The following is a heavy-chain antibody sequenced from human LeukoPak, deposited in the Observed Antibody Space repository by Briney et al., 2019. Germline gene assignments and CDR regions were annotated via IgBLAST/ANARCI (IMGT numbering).Heavy chain of an antibody. CDR2: IGRAGADI. CDR1: GFTFGSYA. D-gene: IGHD4-23*01. CDR3: AKYAPPTTVVTRFFDC. Sequence: PGGSLRLSCAASGFTFGSYAMTWVRQAPGKGLEWVSVIGRAGADIQYADSVKGRFTISRDNSKNTLYLQMNGLRAEDTAVYFCAKYAPPTTVVTRFFDCWGQGAQVTVSS. V-gene: IGHV3-23*01. J-gene: IGHJ4*02.